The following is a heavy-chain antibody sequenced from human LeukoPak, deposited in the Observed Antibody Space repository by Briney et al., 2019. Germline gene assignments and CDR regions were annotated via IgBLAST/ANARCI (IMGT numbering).Heavy chain of an antibody. CDR3: ARNSIAVAGMADNWFDP. CDR1: DYSISSGYY. D-gene: IGHD6-19*01. CDR2: IYPSGST. V-gene: IGHV4-38-2*01. J-gene: IGHJ5*02. Sequence: SETLSLTCAVSDYSISSGYYWGWIRQPPGKGLEWIGSIYPSGSTYYNPSLKSRVTISVDTSKNQFSLKLSSVTAADTAVYYCARNSIAVAGMADNWFDPWGQGTLVTVSS.